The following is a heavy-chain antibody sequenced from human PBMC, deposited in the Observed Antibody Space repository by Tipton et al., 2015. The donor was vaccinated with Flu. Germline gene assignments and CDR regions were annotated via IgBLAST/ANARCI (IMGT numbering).Heavy chain of an antibody. Sequence: LRLSCTVSGGSITSYYWSWIRQPPGKGLEWIGYIYYSGSTNYNPSLKSRVTISVDTSKNQFSLKLSSVTAADTAVYYCARDRGWPASLDYWGQGILVTVSS. CDR2: IYYSGST. D-gene: IGHD3-10*01. CDR1: GGSITSYY. CDR3: ARDRGWPASLDY. V-gene: IGHV4-59*01. J-gene: IGHJ4*02.